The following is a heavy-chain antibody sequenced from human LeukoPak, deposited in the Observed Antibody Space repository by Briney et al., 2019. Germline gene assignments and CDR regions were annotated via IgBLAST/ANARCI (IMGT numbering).Heavy chain of an antibody. D-gene: IGHD6-13*01. Sequence: GGSLRLSCGASGFTFSNYAMSWVRQAPGKGLKSVSDIRSTGGTTAYADSVKGRFTISRDNSRNTLYLQMNSLRAEDTAVYYCARADRYGTTWYGRVDYWGQGTLVTVSS. CDR3: ARADRYGTTWYGRVDY. J-gene: IGHJ4*02. CDR1: GFTFSNYA. V-gene: IGHV3-23*01. CDR2: IRSTGGTT.